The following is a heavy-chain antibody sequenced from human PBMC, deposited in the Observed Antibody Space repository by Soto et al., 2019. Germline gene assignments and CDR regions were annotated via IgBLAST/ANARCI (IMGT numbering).Heavy chain of an antibody. Sequence: EVQLAESGGGLIQPGGSLRLSCATSGFTFSRYWIHWVRQAPGEGLVWVSRISGDGVHTDYAESVKGRFTVSRDIAKSTGYLQMSSLRAEDTAVYYCARGFSAGKGSPPDFWGQGSLVTVSS. CDR3: ARGFSAGKGSPPDF. D-gene: IGHD6-13*01. CDR2: ISGDGVHT. CDR1: GFTFSRYW. V-gene: IGHV3-74*01. J-gene: IGHJ4*02.